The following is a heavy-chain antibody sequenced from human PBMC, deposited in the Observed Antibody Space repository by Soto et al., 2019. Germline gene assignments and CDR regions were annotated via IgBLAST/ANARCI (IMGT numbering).Heavy chain of an antibody. D-gene: IGHD3-16*01. V-gene: IGHV3-33*01. J-gene: IGHJ6*03. CDR1: GFTFSSYG. Sequence: GGSLRLSCAASGFTFSSYGMHWVRQAPGKGLEWVAVIWYDGSNKYYADSVKGRFTISRDNSKNTLYLQMNSLRAEDTAVYYCARDFGRAHYMDVWGKGTTVTVSS. CDR2: IWYDGSNK. CDR3: ARDFGRAHYMDV.